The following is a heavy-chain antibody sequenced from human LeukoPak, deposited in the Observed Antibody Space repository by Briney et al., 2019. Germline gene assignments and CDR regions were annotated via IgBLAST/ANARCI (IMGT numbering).Heavy chain of an antibody. D-gene: IGHD3-10*01. CDR2: ISAYNGNT. CDR1: GYTFTSYG. V-gene: IGHV1-18*01. CDR3: ARDRVMDPPVRGVDAFDI. J-gene: IGHJ3*02. Sequence: ASVKVSCKASGYTFTSYGISWVRQAPGQGLEWMGWISAYNGNTNYAQKLQGRVTMTTDTSTSTAYMELRSLRSDDTAVYYCARDRVMDPPVRGVDAFDIWGQGTMVTVSS.